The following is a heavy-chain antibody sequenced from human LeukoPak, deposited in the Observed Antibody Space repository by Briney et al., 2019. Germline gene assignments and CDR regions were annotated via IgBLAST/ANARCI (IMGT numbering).Heavy chain of an antibody. CDR2: ISGSAGGT. CDR3: AKRGIVIRGLLIIGFHKEAYYFDS. J-gene: IGHJ4*02. CDR1: GITLSNYA. D-gene: IGHD3-10*01. Sequence: GGSLRLSCVVSGITLSNYAMSWVRQAPGKGLEWVSGISGSAGGTNYADSVKGRFTISRDNSMDTMYLQMNSLRAEDTAVYFCAKRGIVIRGLLIIGFHKEAYYFDSWGQGILVTVSS. V-gene: IGHV3-23*01.